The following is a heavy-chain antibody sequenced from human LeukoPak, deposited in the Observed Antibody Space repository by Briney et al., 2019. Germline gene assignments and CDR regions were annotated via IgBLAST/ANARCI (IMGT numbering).Heavy chain of an antibody. D-gene: IGHD2-21*02. Sequence: PSETLSLTCTVSGGSISSGNYHWAWIRQPPGKGLECIGSIHHSGNAYYNSSLESRVTISVDMSNNQFSLQLRSVTAADTAVYYCARWTTCGRDFHILDYWGQGILVTVSS. CDR3: ARWTTCGRDFHILDY. V-gene: IGHV4-39*07. CDR1: GGSISSGNYH. CDR2: IHHSGNA. J-gene: IGHJ4*02.